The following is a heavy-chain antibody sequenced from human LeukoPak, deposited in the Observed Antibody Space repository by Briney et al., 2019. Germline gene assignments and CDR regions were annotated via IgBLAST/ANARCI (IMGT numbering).Heavy chain of an antibody. CDR2: IYYSGST. Sequence: SETLSLTCTVSGGSISSYYWSWIRQPSGKGLEWIGYIYYSGSTNYNPSLKSRVTISVDTSKNQFSLKLSSVTAADTAVYYCARGVPYCSSTSCYGFDPWGQGTLVTVSS. CDR3: ARGVPYCSSTSCYGFDP. V-gene: IGHV4-59*01. J-gene: IGHJ5*02. CDR1: GGSISSYY. D-gene: IGHD2-2*01.